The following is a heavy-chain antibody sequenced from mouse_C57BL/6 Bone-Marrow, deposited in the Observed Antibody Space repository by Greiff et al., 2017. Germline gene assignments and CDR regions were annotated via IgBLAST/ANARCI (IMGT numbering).Heavy chain of an antibody. J-gene: IGHJ1*03. Sequence: QVQLQQPGAELVKPGASVKMSCKASGYTFTSYWINWVKQRPGQGLEWIGEIYPGSGSTNYNEKFKGKATLTVDTSSSTAYMQLSSLTSEDSAVYYCARPDDSSYWYFDVWGTGTTVTVSS. CDR3: ARPDDSSYWYFDV. D-gene: IGHD1-1*01. CDR2: IYPGSGST. V-gene: IGHV1-55*01. CDR1: GYTFTSYW.